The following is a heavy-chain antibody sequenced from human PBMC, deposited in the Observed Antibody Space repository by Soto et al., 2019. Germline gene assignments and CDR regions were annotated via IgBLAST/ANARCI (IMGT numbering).Heavy chain of an antibody. J-gene: IGHJ5*02. CDR1: GGSIATSSYF. V-gene: IGHV4-39*02. CDR2: TDYRGPI. Sequence: SETLSLTCTVSGGSIATSSYFWAWIRRPPGKGLEWIGSTDYRGPIYNNPSLKRRGTISVDTSKNHFSLKLDSVTAADTALYYCSRRAPEGFDPWGQGTLLTVSS. CDR3: SRRAPEGFDP.